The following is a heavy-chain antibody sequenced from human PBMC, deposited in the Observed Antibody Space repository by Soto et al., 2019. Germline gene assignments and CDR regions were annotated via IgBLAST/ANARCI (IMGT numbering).Heavy chain of an antibody. CDR2: ISAYNGDA. CDR3: ERVDTLLDSFDI. J-gene: IGHJ3*02. V-gene: IGHV1-18*01. D-gene: IGHD2-15*01. CDR1: GYTFTSYG. Sequence: ASVKVSCKASGYTFTSYGIHWVRQAPGQRLEWMGWISAYNGDAYYSQSLQGRVTMTRDSSTSTAYLDLRSLRSDDTALYYCERVDTLLDSFDIWGQGTMVTVSS.